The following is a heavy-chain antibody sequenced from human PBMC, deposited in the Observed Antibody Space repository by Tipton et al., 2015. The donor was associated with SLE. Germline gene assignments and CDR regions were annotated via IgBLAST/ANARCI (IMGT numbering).Heavy chain of an antibody. J-gene: IGHJ4*02. D-gene: IGHD3-9*01. CDR3: ARSPIYDILTGYFDY. V-gene: IGHV3-30*04. CDR1: GFTFSGYD. CDR2: ISYDGSNK. Sequence: SLRLSCAASGFTFSGYDMHWVRQVPGKGLEWVAVISYDGSNKYYADSVKGRFTISRDNSKNTLYLQMNSLRAEDTAVYYCARSPIYDILTGYFDYWGQGTLVTVSS.